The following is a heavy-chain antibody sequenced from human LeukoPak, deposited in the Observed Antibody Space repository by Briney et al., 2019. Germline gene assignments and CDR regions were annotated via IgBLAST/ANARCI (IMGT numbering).Heavy chain of an antibody. Sequence: SETLSLTCAVSGYSISSGYYWGWIRQPPGKGLGWIGSIYHTGSTYYNPSLQSRVTISLDSPKNQFSLKLTSVTAADTAVYYCASGGTAVVMALTYYFDTWGQGTPVTVSS. CDR2: IYHTGST. D-gene: IGHD3-22*01. J-gene: IGHJ4*02. V-gene: IGHV4-38-2*01. CDR1: GYSISSGYY. CDR3: ASGGTAVVMALTYYFDT.